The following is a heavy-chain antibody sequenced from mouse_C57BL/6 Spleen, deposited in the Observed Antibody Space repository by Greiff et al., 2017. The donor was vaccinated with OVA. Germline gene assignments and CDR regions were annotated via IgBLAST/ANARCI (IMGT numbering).Heavy chain of an antibody. CDR3: ARHGRGTWGYYFDY. CDR2: ISGGGGNT. D-gene: IGHD3-3*01. J-gene: IGHJ2*01. CDR1: GFTFSSYT. V-gene: IGHV5-9*01. Sequence: EVHLVESGGGLVKPGGSLKLSCAASGFTFSSYTMSWVRQTPEKRLEWVATISGGGGNTYYPDSVKGRFTISRDNAKNTLYLQMSSLRSEDTALYYCARHGRGTWGYYFDYWGQGTTLTVSS.